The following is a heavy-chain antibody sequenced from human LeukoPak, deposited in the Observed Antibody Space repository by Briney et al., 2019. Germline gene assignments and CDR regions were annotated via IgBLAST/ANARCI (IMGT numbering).Heavy chain of an antibody. D-gene: IGHD5-12*01. V-gene: IGHV1-2*02. CDR2: INPNSGGT. J-gene: IGHJ4*02. CDR1: GYTFTGYY. CDR3: ARVIGDSGYGVYYFDY. Sequence: GASVKVSCKASGYTFTGYYMHWVRQAPGQGLEWMGWINPNSGGTNYAQKFQGRVTMTRDTSISTAYMELSRLRSDDTAVYYCARVIGDSGYGVYYFDYWGQGTLVTVSS.